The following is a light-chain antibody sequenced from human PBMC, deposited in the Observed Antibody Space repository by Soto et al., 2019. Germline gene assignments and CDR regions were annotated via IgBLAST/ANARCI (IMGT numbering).Light chain of an antibody. CDR1: RSVSSSS. Sequence: EIVLTQSTGTLSLSPGERVTLSCRASRSVSSSSLAWYQQKPGQAPRLLIFGASNRATGIPDRFSGSGSGTDFTLAISRLEPEDFAVYYCQQYGSSPLITFGQGTRLEIK. J-gene: IGKJ5*01. CDR3: QQYGSSPLIT. CDR2: GAS. V-gene: IGKV3-20*01.